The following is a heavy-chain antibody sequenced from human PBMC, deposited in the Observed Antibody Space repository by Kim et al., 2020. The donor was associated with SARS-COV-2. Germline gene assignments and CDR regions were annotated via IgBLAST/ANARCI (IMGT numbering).Heavy chain of an antibody. V-gene: IGHV1-69*02. CDR3: ASKLWFGEFETDY. D-gene: IGHD3-10*01. J-gene: IGHJ4*02. Sequence: YAQKFQGRVTITADKSTSTAYMELSSLRSEDTAVYYCASKLWFGEFETDYWGQGTLVTVSS.